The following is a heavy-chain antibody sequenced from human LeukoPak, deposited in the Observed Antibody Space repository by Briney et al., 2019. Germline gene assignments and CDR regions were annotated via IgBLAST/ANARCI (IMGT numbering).Heavy chain of an antibody. V-gene: IGHV3-7*02. J-gene: IGHJ5*02. Sequence: GGSLRLSCVVSGFTFSSNWMSWVREAPGKGLEWVGNIKEDGSVKYYVDSVKGRFTISRDNAKNSLYLQMNSLRAEDTAVYYCASQSFGRFDPWGQGTRVTVSS. D-gene: IGHD3-16*01. CDR1: GFTFSSNW. CDR3: ASQSFGRFDP. CDR2: IKEDGSVK.